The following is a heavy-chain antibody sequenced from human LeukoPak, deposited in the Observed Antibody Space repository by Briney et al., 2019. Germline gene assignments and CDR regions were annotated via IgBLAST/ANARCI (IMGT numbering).Heavy chain of an antibody. CDR1: GGSISSYY. J-gene: IGHJ3*02. D-gene: IGHD4-17*01. Sequence: SETLSLTCTVSGGSISSYYWSWIRQPPGKGLEWIGYIYYSGSTNYNPSLKSRVTISVDTSKNQISLKLSSVTAADTAVYYCARDSTVADDAFDIWGQGTMVTVSS. V-gene: IGHV4-59*01. CDR3: ARDSTVADDAFDI. CDR2: IYYSGST.